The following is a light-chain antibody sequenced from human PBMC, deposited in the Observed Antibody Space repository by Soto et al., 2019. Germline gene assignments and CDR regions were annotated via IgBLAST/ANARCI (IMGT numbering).Light chain of an antibody. V-gene: IGKV3-20*01. J-gene: IGKJ1*01. CDR1: QTISSNH. Sequence: EIVSTQSPGTLSVSPGERATLSCRASQTISSNHLAWYQQKPGQAPSLLIYGTSSRATGIPDRFSGSGSGTDFTLTITRLEPEDSAIYYCQQYVSWTFGQGTKVEIK. CDR2: GTS. CDR3: QQYVSWT.